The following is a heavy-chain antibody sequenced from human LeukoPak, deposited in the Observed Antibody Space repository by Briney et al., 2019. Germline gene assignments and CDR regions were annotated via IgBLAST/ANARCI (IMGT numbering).Heavy chain of an antibody. Sequence: SETLSLTCTVSGGSISSSSYYWGWIRQPPGKGLEWIGSIYYSGNTYYNPSLKSRVTISVDTSKNQFSLKLSSVTAADTAVYYCARGPTTMIVGFDYWGQGTLVTVSS. D-gene: IGHD3-22*01. CDR1: GGSISSSSYY. CDR2: IYYSGNT. V-gene: IGHV4-39*07. J-gene: IGHJ4*02. CDR3: ARGPTTMIVGFDY.